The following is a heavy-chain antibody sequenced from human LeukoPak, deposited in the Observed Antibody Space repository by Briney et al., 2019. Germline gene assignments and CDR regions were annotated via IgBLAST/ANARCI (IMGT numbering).Heavy chain of an antibody. CDR2: IKQDGSEK. Sequence: GGSLRLSCAASGFTLSSYSMNWVRQAPGKGLEWVASIKQDGSEKFYVDSVEGRFTISRDNAKISLYLQMSSLRAEDTAIYYCVAYYYYDSSAKDRPVDYWGQGTLVTVSS. CDR3: VAYYYYDSSAKDRPVDY. V-gene: IGHV3-7*01. CDR1: GFTLSSYS. D-gene: IGHD3-22*01. J-gene: IGHJ4*02.